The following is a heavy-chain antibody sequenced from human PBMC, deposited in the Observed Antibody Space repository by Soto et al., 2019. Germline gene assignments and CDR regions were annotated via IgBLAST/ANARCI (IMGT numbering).Heavy chain of an antibody. Sequence: ASVKVSCKASGYTFTGYYMHWVRQPPGQGLEWMGWINPNSGGTNYAQKFQGRGTMTRDTSISTAYMELSSLRSDDAAVYYCALGEMPTIFAPSPGAFGIWGQGTMGTVSS. CDR1: GYTFTGYY. CDR2: INPNSGGT. V-gene: IGHV1-2*02. J-gene: IGHJ3*02. CDR3: ALGEMPTIFAPSPGAFGI. D-gene: IGHD1-1*01.